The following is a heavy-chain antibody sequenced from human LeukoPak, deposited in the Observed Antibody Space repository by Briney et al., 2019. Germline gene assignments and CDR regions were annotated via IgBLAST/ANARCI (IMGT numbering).Heavy chain of an antibody. J-gene: IGHJ4*02. Sequence: GGSLRLSCAASGFTFSSYWMSWVRQAPGKGLEWVANIKQDGSEKYYVDSVKGRFTISRDNAKNSLYLQMNSLRAEDTAVYYCASPPGGDSSGWYVRGQGTLVTVSS. CDR1: GFTFSSYW. D-gene: IGHD6-19*01. CDR3: ASPPGGDSSGWYV. CDR2: IKQDGSEK. V-gene: IGHV3-7*01.